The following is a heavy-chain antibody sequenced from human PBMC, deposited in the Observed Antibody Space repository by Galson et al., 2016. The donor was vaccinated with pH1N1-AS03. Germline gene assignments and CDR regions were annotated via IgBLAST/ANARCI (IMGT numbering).Heavy chain of an antibody. D-gene: IGHD2-8*02. CDR2: IYWDDDK. CDR3: SHCLSQVEGTVRFDP. V-gene: IGHV2-5*02. Sequence: PALVKPTQTLTLTYTFSEFSLPTSGVGVAWIRQPPGKALEWLALIYWDDDKRYSPSLKNRLTITKDSFRNKVVLSMTNMGPVDTAIYYCSHCLSQVEGTVRFDPWGQGNLVTVSS. CDR1: EFSLPTSGVG. J-gene: IGHJ5*02.